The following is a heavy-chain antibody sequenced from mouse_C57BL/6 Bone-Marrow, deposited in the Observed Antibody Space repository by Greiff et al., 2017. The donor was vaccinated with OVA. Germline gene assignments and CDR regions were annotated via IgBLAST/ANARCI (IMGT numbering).Heavy chain of an antibody. J-gene: IGHJ2*01. V-gene: IGHV1-5*01. Sequence: EVKLVESGTVLARPGASVKMSCKTSGYTFTSYLMHWVKQRPGQGLEWIGAIYPGNSDTSYNQKFKGKAKLTAVTSASTAYMELSSLTNEDSAVYYCTRYRRLRHYFDYWGQGTTLTVSS. CDR3: TRYRRLRHYFDY. D-gene: IGHD2-2*01. CDR2: IYPGNSDT. CDR1: GYTFTSYL.